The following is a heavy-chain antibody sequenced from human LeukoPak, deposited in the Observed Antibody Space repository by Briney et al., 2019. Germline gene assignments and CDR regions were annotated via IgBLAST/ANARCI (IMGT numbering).Heavy chain of an antibody. CDR2: FYYSGNT. CDR3: ARQEVGAHFDY. D-gene: IGHD2-2*01. CDR1: GGSISSSDYY. Sequence: SETLSLTCTVSGGSISSSDYYWGWIRQPPGKGLEWIGTFYYSGNTYYNPSLKSRVTISVDTSKNQFSLKLNSVTAADTAVYYCARQEVGAHFDYWGQGTLVTVSS. J-gene: IGHJ4*02. V-gene: IGHV4-39*01.